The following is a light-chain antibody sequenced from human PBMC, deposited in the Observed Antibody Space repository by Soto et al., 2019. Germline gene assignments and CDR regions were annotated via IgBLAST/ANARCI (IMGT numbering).Light chain of an antibody. Sequence: DVQMTQSPSSLSASVGDRVTITCRASQDISNYLAWYQQKPGKVPKLLIYSASTLQSGVPSRFSGSGSGTDFTLTISSLQPEYLATYYCQKYNSAPWPFGQGTKVEIK. CDR2: SAS. CDR3: QKYNSAPWP. J-gene: IGKJ1*01. CDR1: QDISNY. V-gene: IGKV1-27*01.